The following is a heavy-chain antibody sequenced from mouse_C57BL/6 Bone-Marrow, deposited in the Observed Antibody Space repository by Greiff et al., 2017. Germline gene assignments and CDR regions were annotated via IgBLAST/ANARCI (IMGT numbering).Heavy chain of an antibody. CDR3: ASPLGLYAMDY. J-gene: IGHJ4*01. D-gene: IGHD6-1*01. Sequence: VQLQQSGPELVKPGASVKISCKASGYSFTGYYMNWVKQSPEKSLEWIGEINPSTGGTTYNQKFKAKATLTVDKSSSTAYMQLKSLTSDDSAVYYCASPLGLYAMDYWGQGTSVTVSS. V-gene: IGHV1-42*01. CDR1: GYSFTGYY. CDR2: INPSTGGT.